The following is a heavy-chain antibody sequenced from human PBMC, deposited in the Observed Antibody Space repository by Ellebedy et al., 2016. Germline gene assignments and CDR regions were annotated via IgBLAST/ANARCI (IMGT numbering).Heavy chain of an antibody. CDR3: ARDKGPYGSERYYHDS. V-gene: IGHV3-21*01. CDR1: GFTFRTYN. CDR2: ISSSSSYI. D-gene: IGHD3-10*01. Sequence: GGSLRLSXAASGFTFRTYNMNWVRQAPGKGLEWVSSISSSSSYIYYADSVKGRFTISRDNAKNSLYLQMNSLRAEDTAVYYCARDKGPYGSERYYHDSWGQGTLVTVSS. J-gene: IGHJ4*02.